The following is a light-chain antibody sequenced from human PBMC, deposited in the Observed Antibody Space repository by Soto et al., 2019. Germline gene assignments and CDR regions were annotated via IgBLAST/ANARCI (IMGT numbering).Light chain of an antibody. CDR3: AAWDDTLNGWV. J-gene: IGLJ3*02. Sequence: QTVVTQPPSASGTPGQRVTISCSGSSSNIGSKTVNWYQQLPGTAPKVLIYSNNQRPSGVPDRFSGSKSGTSGSLAISGLQSEDEADYYCAAWDDTLNGWVFGGGTKVTVL. V-gene: IGLV1-44*01. CDR1: SSNIGSKT. CDR2: SNN.